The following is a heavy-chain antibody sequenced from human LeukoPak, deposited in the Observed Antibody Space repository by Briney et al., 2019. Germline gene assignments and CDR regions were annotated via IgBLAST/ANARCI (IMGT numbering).Heavy chain of an antibody. CDR3: ARGFSGGAVVAGPPNS. CDR1: GFILNNYA. D-gene: IGHD6-19*01. CDR2: ISYDESNK. Sequence: LSGGSLRLSCAASGFILNNYAMHWVRQAPGKGLEWLAVISYDESNKYYADSVKGRFTISRDNSKNALYLQMNILRAEDTAVYFCARGFSGGAVVAGPPNSWGQGTLVTVSP. J-gene: IGHJ4*02. V-gene: IGHV3-30-3*01.